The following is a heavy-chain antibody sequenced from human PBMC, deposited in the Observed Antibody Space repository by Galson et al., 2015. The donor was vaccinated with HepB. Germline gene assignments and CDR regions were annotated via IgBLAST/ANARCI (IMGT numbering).Heavy chain of an antibody. CDR3: AKDLGGDWVLWYYGMDV. V-gene: IGHV3-23*01. Sequence: SLRLSCAASGFTFSSYAMSWVRQAPGKGLEWVSAISGSGGSTYYADSVKGRFTISRDNSKNTLYLQMNSLRAEDTAVYYCAKDLGGDWVLWYYGMDVWGQGTTVTVSS. CDR2: ISGSGGST. J-gene: IGHJ6*02. D-gene: IGHD3-9*01. CDR1: GFTFSSYA.